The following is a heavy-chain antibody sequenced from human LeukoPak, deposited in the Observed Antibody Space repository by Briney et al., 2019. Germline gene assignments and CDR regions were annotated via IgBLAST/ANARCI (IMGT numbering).Heavy chain of an antibody. CDR2: ISGSGGST. Sequence: GGSLRLSCAASGFTFSSYAMSWVRQAPGKGLEWVSAISGSGGSTYYADSVKGRFTISRDNSKNTLYLQMNSLRAEDTAVYYCAKLHRGSYYYDSSGYSGDAFDIGGQGTMVTVSS. CDR1: GFTFSSYA. D-gene: IGHD3-22*01. V-gene: IGHV3-23*01. CDR3: AKLHRGSYYYDSSGYSGDAFDI. J-gene: IGHJ3*02.